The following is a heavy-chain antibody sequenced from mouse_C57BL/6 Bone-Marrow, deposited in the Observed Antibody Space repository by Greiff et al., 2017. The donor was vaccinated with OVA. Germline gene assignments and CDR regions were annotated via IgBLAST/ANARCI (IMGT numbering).Heavy chain of an antibody. CDR1: GFTFSDYY. CDR2: INYDGSST. V-gene: IGHV5-16*01. D-gene: IGHD2-5*01. Sequence: EVKVEESEGGLVQPGSSMKLSCTASGFTFSDYYMAWVRQVPEKGLEWVANINYDGSSTYYLDSLKSRFIISRDNAKNILYLQMSSLKSEDTATYYCAREGYSNSYWYFDVWGTGTTVTVSS. CDR3: AREGYSNSYWYFDV. J-gene: IGHJ1*03.